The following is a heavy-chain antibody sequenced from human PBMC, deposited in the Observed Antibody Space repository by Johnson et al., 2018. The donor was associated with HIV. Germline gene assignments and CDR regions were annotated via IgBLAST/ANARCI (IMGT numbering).Heavy chain of an antibody. CDR1: GFTFSSYA. V-gene: IGHV3-23*04. Sequence: VQLVESGGGLVQSGGSLRLSCAASGFTFSSYAMSWVRQAPGKGLEWVSGISGSGGSTYYANSVKVRFTISRDNSNNTLHLQMSSLRAEDTAIYYCVRGRIVDLRGGGFDIWGQGTRVIVSS. D-gene: IGHD1-26*01. J-gene: IGHJ3*02. CDR3: VRGRIVDLRGGGFDI. CDR2: ISGSGGST.